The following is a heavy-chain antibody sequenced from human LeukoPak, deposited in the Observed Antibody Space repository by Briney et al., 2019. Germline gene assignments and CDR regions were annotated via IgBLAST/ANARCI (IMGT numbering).Heavy chain of an antibody. J-gene: IGHJ5*02. CDR3: AYLRARSHNWFDP. CDR1: GFTFTSYG. V-gene: IGHV1-18*04. Sequence: GASVKVSCKASGFTFTSYGISWVRRAPGQGLEWMGWISAYNGNTNYAQKLQGRVTMTTDTSTSTAYMELRSLRSDDTAVYYCAYLRARSHNWFDPWGQGPLVTVSS. CDR2: ISAYNGNT. D-gene: IGHD3-9*01.